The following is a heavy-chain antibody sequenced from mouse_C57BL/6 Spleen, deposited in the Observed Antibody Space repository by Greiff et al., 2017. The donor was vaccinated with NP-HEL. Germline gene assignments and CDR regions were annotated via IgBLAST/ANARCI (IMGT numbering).Heavy chain of an antibody. J-gene: IGHJ1*03. Sequence: QVQLQQPGAELVRPGSSVKLSCKASGYTFTSYWMDWVKQRPGQGLEWIGNIYPSDSETHYNQKFKDKATLTVDKSSSTAYMQLSSLTSEDSAVYYCARCSLRGYFDVWGTGTTVTVSS. D-gene: IGHD1-1*01. CDR2: IYPSDSET. V-gene: IGHV1-61*01. CDR1: GYTFTSYW. CDR3: ARCSLRGYFDV.